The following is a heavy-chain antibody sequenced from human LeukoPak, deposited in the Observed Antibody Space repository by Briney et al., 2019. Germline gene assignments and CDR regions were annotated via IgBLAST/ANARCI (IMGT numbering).Heavy chain of an antibody. CDR1: GGSISSYY. V-gene: IGHV4-59*08. J-gene: IGHJ3*02. CDR2: IYYSGST. CDR3: ARRLAFDI. Sequence: SETLSLTCTVSGGSISSYYWSWIRQPPGKGLEWIGYIYYSGSTNYNPSLKSRITISVDTSKNQYSLKLSSVTAADTAVYYCARRLAFDIWGQGTMVTVSS.